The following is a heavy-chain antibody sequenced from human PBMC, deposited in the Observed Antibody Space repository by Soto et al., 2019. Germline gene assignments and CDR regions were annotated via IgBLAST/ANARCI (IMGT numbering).Heavy chain of an antibody. J-gene: IGHJ4*02. CDR3: ARGLITGSHYSGGWYYFDS. V-gene: IGHV4-34*01. CDR1: GESFSAYI. D-gene: IGHD6-19*01. Sequence: QVQLQQSGAGLLKPSETLSLTCAVYGESFSAYIWTWIRQTPGKGLQWFGQINHSGSASYNPSLKSRVTISVHTSNSQFSLELSSVTAADTAVYYCARGLITGSHYSGGWYYFDSWGQGTQVTVSS. CDR2: INHSGSA.